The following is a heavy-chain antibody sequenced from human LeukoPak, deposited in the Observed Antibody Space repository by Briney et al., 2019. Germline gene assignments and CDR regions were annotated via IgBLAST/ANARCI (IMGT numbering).Heavy chain of an antibody. J-gene: IGHJ4*02. CDR3: VRDGDVYNFDH. D-gene: IGHD5-24*01. CDR2: IKGDESYT. V-gene: IGHV3-74*01. Sequence: GGSLSLSCAASGFTFRSHWKYWGRQAPRKGLVLVSRIKGDESYTNHADSVKGRFTISRDNAKNNLYLQMTSLRAEDTAVYYCVRDGDVYNFDHWGQGTLVTVST. CDR1: GFTFRSHW.